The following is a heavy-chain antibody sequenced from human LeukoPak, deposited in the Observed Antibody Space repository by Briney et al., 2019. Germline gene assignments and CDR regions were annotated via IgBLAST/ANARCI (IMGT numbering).Heavy chain of an antibody. CDR1: GFTFSSYA. Sequence: GGSLRLSCAASGFTFSSYAMSWVRQAPGKGLEWVSAISGSGGSTYYADSVKGRFTISRDNSKNTLYLQMNSLRAEDTAVYYRAKDREVRGVIFYYYYYYMDVWGKGTTVTVSS. V-gene: IGHV3-23*01. J-gene: IGHJ6*03. CDR2: ISGSGGST. D-gene: IGHD3-10*01. CDR3: AKDREVRGVIFYYYYYYMDV.